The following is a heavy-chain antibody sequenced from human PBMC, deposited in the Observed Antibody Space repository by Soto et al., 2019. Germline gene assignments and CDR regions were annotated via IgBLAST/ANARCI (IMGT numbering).Heavy chain of an antibody. V-gene: IGHV3-74*01. Sequence: GGSLRLSCAASGFTFSSYWMHWVRQAPGKGLVWVSRINSDGSSTSYADSVRGRFTISRDNSKNTLYLQMNSLRAEDTAVYYCASPGGDYFLNWFDPWGQGTLVTVSS. CDR3: ASPGGDYFLNWFDP. J-gene: IGHJ5*02. CDR2: INSDGSST. CDR1: GFTFSSYW. D-gene: IGHD2-21*02.